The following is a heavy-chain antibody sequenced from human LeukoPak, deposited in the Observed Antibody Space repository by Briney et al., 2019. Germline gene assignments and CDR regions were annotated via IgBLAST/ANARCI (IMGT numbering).Heavy chain of an antibody. CDR2: ISYDGSNK. Sequence: PGRSLRLSCAASGFTFSSYGMHWVRQAPGKGLEWVAVISYDGSNKYYADSVKGRFTVSRDNAKNSLYLQMNSLRDEDTAVYYCARDANHYGSGSYYFPNWFDPWGQGTLVTVSS. CDR3: ARDANHYGSGSYYFPNWFDP. CDR1: GFTFSSYG. V-gene: IGHV3-30*03. D-gene: IGHD3-10*01. J-gene: IGHJ5*02.